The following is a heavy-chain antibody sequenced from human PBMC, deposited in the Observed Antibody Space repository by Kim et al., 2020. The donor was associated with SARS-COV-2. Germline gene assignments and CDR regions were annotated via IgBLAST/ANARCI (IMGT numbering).Heavy chain of an antibody. CDR3: TTVGELGTPRFAY. J-gene: IGHJ4*02. V-gene: IGHV3-15*01. CDR2: IKSKVYGGTA. CDR1: GLTFSNVW. D-gene: IGHD3-16*01. Sequence: GGSLRLSCAVSGLTFSNVWMSWVRQAPGKGLEWVGRIKSKVYGGTADYAAPVKGRFTISRDDSKNTLYLEVNNLKTEDTAVYYCTTVGELGTPRFAYWGQGTLVTV.